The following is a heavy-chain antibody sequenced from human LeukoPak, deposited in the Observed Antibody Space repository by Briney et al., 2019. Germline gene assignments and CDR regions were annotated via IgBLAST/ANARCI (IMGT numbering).Heavy chain of an antibody. Sequence: SETLSLTCTVSGGSITSGSHYWGWIRQPPGKGLEWIGSIYYSGSTYYNPSFKGRDTISVDTSKNQFSLKLSSVTAADTAVYYCVSVGSSGWYLGSPWGQGALVTVSS. CDR1: GGSITSGSHY. CDR2: IYYSGST. CDR3: VSVGSSGWYLGSP. D-gene: IGHD6-19*01. J-gene: IGHJ5*02. V-gene: IGHV4-39*01.